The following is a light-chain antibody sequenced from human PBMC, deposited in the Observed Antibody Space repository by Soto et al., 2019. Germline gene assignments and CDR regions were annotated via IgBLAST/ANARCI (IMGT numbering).Light chain of an antibody. V-gene: IGLV2-14*03. J-gene: IGLJ2*01. CDR1: PSDIGAYNY. Sequence: QSALTQPASVSGSPGQSITISCSGTPSDIGAYNYVSWYQHLPGKAPKVIIYDVTNRPSGVSSRFSGSKSGITASLIISGLQAEDEANYYCGSYTISSTLMIFGGGTKLTVL. CDR3: GSYTISSTLMI. CDR2: DVT.